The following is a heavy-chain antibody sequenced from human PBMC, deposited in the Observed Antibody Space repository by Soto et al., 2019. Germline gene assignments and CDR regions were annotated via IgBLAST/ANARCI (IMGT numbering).Heavy chain of an antibody. J-gene: IGHJ4*02. CDR1: GFTFSHYS. Sequence: EVQLLESGGGLVQPGGSLRLSCAASGFTFSHYSMAWVRQTPEKGLEWVSGMSISGEKTFYADFVKGRFTVSRDSPKNTVYLQMNTLRAEDTAIYYCTRWDGFANLWGQGTLVTDSS. CDR2: MSISGEKT. V-gene: IGHV3-23*01. CDR3: TRWDGFANL. D-gene: IGHD7-27*01.